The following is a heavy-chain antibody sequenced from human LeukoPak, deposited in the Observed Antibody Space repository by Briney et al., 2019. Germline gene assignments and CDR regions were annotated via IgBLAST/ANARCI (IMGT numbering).Heavy chain of an antibody. CDR2: IKSKTDGGTT. J-gene: IGHJ4*02. D-gene: IGHD3-22*01. V-gene: IGHV3-15*01. Sequence: GRSLRLSCAASGFTFSSYAMHWVRQAPGKGLEWVGRIKSKTDGGTTDYAAPVKGRFTISRDDSKNTLYLQMNSLKTEDTAVYYCTTDRFDSSGYYLFGLTQTIVRWKTFDYWGQGTLVTVSS. CDR3: TTDRFDSSGYYLFGLTQTIVRWKTFDY. CDR1: GFTFSSYA.